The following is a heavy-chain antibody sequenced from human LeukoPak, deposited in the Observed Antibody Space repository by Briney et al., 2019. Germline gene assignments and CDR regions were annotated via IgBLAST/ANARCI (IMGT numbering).Heavy chain of an antibody. CDR3: VRGRGSYGWFDP. J-gene: IGHJ5*02. D-gene: IGHD3-10*01. CDR1: GFTSSSYW. V-gene: IGHV3-74*01. CDR2: ISGDGTAG. Sequence: GGSLRLSCAASGFTSSSYWMHWVRQVPGKGLVWVSRISGDGTAGNYANSVKGRFTISRDDAKNTVDLQMNSLRGEDTAVYYCVRGRGSYGWFDPWGQGTLVTVSS.